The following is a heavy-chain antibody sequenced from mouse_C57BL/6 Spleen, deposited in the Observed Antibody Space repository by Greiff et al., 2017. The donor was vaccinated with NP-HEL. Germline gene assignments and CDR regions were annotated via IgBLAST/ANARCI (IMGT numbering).Heavy chain of an antibody. V-gene: IGHV1-50*01. D-gene: IGHD1-3*01. CDR3: AREGELKYFDY. Sequence: QVQLQQPGAELVKPGASVKLSCKASGYTFTSYWMQWVKQRPGQGLEWIGEIDPSDSHTNYNQKFKGKATLTVDTSSSTAYMQLSSLTSEDSAVYYCAREGELKYFDYWGQGTTLTVAS. CDR2: IDPSDSHT. CDR1: GYTFTSYW. J-gene: IGHJ2*01.